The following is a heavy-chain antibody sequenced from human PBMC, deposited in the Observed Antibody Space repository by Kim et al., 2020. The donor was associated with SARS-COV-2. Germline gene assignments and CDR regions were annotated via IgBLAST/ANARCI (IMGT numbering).Heavy chain of an antibody. D-gene: IGHD6-13*01. CDR2: IWYDGSNK. Sequence: GGSLRLSCAASGFTFSSYGMHWVRQAPGKGLEWVAVIWYDGSNKYYADSVKGRFTISRDNSKNTLYLQMNSLRAEDTAVYYCARDRLWYDGYYYGMDVWGQGTTVTVSS. J-gene: IGHJ6*02. V-gene: IGHV3-33*01. CDR1: GFTFSSYG. CDR3: ARDRLWYDGYYYGMDV.